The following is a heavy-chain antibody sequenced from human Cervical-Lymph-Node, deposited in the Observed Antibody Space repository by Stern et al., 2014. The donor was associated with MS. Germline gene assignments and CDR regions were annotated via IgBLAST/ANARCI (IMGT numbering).Heavy chain of an antibody. Sequence: EDQLVESGGGLVKPGGSLTLSCTASGFMFRVYTMVWVRQAPGKGLEWVSSISGSGRYIFYADSVKGRFTISRDNANNTLNLQMSSLRVEDTAVYYCASDVATGYWGQGTLFTVSS. CDR2: ISGSGRYI. V-gene: IGHV3-21*01. D-gene: IGHD5-12*01. CDR1: GFMFRVYT. CDR3: ASDVATGY. J-gene: IGHJ4*02.